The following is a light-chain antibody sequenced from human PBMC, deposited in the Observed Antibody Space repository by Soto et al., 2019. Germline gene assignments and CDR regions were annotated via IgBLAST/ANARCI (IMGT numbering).Light chain of an antibody. CDR3: QQYNKWPQR. CDR2: GTS. CDR1: QDISSN. V-gene: IGKV3-15*01. J-gene: IGKJ4*02. Sequence: EIVRTHSPKSLSFPAGERAPLPCRASQDISSNLAWYQHKRGQPPRLLIYGTSTRATGVPARFSGSGSGTEFTLTITSLQSEDFVVYCCQQYNKWPQRFGEGTKVEIK.